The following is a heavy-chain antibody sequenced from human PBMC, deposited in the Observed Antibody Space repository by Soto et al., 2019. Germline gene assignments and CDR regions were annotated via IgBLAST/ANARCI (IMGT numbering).Heavy chain of an antibody. J-gene: IGHJ3*02. CDR1: GFTFSSYW. D-gene: IGHD6-13*01. Sequence: GGSLRLSCAASGFTFSSYWMSWVRQAPGKGLEWVSYISSSSSYTNYADSVKGRFTISRDNAKNSLYLQMNSLRAEDTAVYYCASYPYIAAAGTDAFDIWGQGTMVTVSS. CDR3: ASYPYIAAAGTDAFDI. CDR2: ISSSSSYT. V-gene: IGHV3-21*05.